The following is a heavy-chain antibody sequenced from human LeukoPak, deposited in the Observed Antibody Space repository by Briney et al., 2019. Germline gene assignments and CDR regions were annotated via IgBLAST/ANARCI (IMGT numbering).Heavy chain of an antibody. CDR2: IKSDGSNT. CDR1: GFTLTSYW. Sequence: GGSLRLSCAASGFTLTSYWMHWVRQAPGKGLVWVSRIKSDGSNTKYADSVEGRFTISRDNAKNTLYLQMNSLRAEDTAVYYCARGTSTVTTMATTRGFDPWGQGTLVTVSS. D-gene: IGHD4-17*01. J-gene: IGHJ5*02. V-gene: IGHV3-74*01. CDR3: ARGTSTVTTMATTRGFDP.